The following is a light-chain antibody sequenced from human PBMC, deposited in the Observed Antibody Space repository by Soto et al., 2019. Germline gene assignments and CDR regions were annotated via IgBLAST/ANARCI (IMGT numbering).Light chain of an antibody. Sequence: QSVLTQPASVSGSPGQSIAISCTGVRTDVADGYDYVSWYQQHPGQAPQLIIYDVSNRPSGVSDRFSGSKSGNTASLTISGLQAEDEAEYYCTSYTSSTPFEVFGTGTKVTVL. CDR2: DVS. J-gene: IGLJ1*01. CDR1: RTDVADGYDY. V-gene: IGLV2-14*03. CDR3: TSYTSSTPFEV.